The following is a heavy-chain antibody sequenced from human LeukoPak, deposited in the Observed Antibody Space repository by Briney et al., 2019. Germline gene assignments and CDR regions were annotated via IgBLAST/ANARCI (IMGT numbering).Heavy chain of an antibody. CDR3: AKDLDFWSGFFDY. CDR1: GFTFSSYA. V-gene: IGHV3-23*01. Sequence: GGSLRLSCAASGFTFSSYAMSWVRQAPGKGLEWVSAISGSGGSTYYADSVRGRFTISRDNSKNTLYLQMNSLRAEDTAVYYCAKDLDFWSGFFDYWGQGTLVTVSS. D-gene: IGHD3-3*01. CDR2: ISGSGGST. J-gene: IGHJ4*02.